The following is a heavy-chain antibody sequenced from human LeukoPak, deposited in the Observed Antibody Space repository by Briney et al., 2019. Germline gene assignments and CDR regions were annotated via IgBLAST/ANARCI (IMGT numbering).Heavy chain of an antibody. Sequence: GESLKISGKGSGYTFTSYWIGWVRQMHGKGLEWMGIIYPCDSDTRYSPSFQGQVTISADKSISTAYLQWSSLKASDTAMYYCARRSAMVDYYYMDVWGKGTTVTVSS. J-gene: IGHJ6*03. CDR3: ARRSAMVDYYYMDV. D-gene: IGHD3-10*01. CDR2: IYPCDSDT. CDR1: GYTFTSYW. V-gene: IGHV5-51*01.